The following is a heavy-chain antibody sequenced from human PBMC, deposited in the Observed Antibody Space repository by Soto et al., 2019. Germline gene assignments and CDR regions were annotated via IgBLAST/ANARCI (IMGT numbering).Heavy chain of an antibody. CDR2: ISHSGSS. Sequence: SETLSLTCTVSGGSISDDYWSWIRQPPGKGLEWIGHISHSGSSYYNPSLKSRVTISVDTSKNQFSLMLTSVTAADTAVYYCARRTYSSIWYADYWGQGTLVTVSS. CDR1: GGSISDDY. D-gene: IGHD6-13*01. V-gene: IGHV4-59*08. CDR3: ARRTYSSIWYADY. J-gene: IGHJ4*02.